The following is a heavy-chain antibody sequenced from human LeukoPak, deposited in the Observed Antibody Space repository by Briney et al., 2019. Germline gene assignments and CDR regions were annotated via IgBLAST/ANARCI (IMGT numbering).Heavy chain of an antibody. V-gene: IGHV1-69*13. Sequence: VASEKVSCKASGATFSSYAISWVRQAPGQGLEWMGGIIPIFGTANYAQKFQGRVTITADESTSTAYMELSSLRSEDTAVYYCASGSSQIEIVGVLDYWGQGTLVTVSS. J-gene: IGHJ4*02. CDR2: IIPIFGTA. D-gene: IGHD3-10*01. CDR3: ASGSSQIEIVGVLDY. CDR1: GATFSSYA.